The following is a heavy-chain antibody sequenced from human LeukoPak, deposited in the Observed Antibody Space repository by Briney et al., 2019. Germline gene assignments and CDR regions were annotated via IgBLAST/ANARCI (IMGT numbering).Heavy chain of an antibody. J-gene: IGHJ4*02. CDR2: INSDGRST. V-gene: IGHV3-74*01. Sequence: GGSLRLSCAASGFTFSSYGMHWVRQAPGKGLVWVSRINSDGRSTNYADSVKGRFTISRDNAKNTLYLQMNSLRAEDTAVYYCARGADSGYSSDNWGQGTLVSVSS. D-gene: IGHD3-9*01. CDR1: GFTFSSYG. CDR3: ARGADSGYSSDN.